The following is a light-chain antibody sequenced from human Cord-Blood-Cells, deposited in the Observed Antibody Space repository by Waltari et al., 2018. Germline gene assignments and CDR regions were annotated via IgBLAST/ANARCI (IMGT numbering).Light chain of an antibody. CDR1: QSVSSY. CDR3: QQRSNWPGYT. J-gene: IGKJ2*01. CDR2: DAS. V-gene: IGKV3-11*01. Sequence: EIVLPHSPATLSLSPGARATLPSRASQSVSSYLAWYQQKPGQAPRLLIYDASNRATGIPARFSGSGSGTDFTLTISSLEPEDFAVYYCQQRSNWPGYTFGQGTKLEIK.